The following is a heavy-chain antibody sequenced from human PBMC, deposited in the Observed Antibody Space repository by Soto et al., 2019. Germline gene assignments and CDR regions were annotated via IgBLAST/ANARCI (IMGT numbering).Heavy chain of an antibody. CDR1: GYSFTNHW. V-gene: IGHV5-51*01. Sequence: RVEALKISCEGVGYSFTNHWIAWVLQMPGKGLEWMGTIYPGDSDMRYSPSFRGQVTMSVDKSINTAYLQWGSLKASDTAKYYCARLSREFWSGLDYWGQGNLVTVSS. CDR2: IYPGDSDM. D-gene: IGHD3-3*01. J-gene: IGHJ4*02. CDR3: ARLSREFWSGLDY.